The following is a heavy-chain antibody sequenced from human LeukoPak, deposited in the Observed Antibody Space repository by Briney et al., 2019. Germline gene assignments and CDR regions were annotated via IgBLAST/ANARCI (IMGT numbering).Heavy chain of an antibody. V-gene: IGHV4-34*01. CDR2: INHSGST. J-gene: IGHJ4*02. D-gene: IGHD5-12*01. CDR1: GGSFSGYY. Sequence: PSETLSLTCAVYGGSFSGYYWSWIRQPPGKGLEWIGEINHSGSTNYNPSLKSRVTISVDTSKNQFSLKLSSVTAADTAVYYCARRKGWLRKYFDYWGQGTLVTVSS. CDR3: ARRKGWLRKYFDY.